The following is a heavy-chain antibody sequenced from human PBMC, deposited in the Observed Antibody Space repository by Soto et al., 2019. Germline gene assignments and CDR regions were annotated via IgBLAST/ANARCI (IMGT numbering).Heavy chain of an antibody. J-gene: IGHJ4*02. V-gene: IGHV1-69*01. CDR1: GGTFSSYS. CDR3: ARDGGRHSGGIDY. Sequence: QVQLVQSGAEVKKPGSSVKVSCKASGGTFSSYSINWVRQAPGQGLEWMGEIIPIFGTANYAQKFQGRVTITADESTSTAYMELSRLRSEDTAVYYCARDGGRHSGGIDYLGQGTLVTVSS. D-gene: IGHD1-26*01. CDR2: IIPIFGTA.